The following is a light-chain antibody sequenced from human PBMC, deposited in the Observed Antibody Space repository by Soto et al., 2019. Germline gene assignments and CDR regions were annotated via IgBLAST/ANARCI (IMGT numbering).Light chain of an antibody. Sequence: QSALTQPASVSGSPGQSITISCTGTSSDVGGYEYVSWYQQHPGKAPKLMIYEVTDRPAGVPRRFSGSKSGNTASLTITGLQAEDEADYYCSSYRTGSTYVFGTGTQLTVL. CDR3: SSYRTGSTYV. V-gene: IGLV2-14*01. CDR1: SSDVGGYEY. CDR2: EVT. J-gene: IGLJ1*01.